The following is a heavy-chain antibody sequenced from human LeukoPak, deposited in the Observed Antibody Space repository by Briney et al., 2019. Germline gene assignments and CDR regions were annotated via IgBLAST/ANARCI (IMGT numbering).Heavy chain of an antibody. Sequence: GSSVKVSCKASGSTFSSYAISWVRQAPGQGLEWMGGIIPIFGTANYAQKFQGRVTITADESTSTAYMELSSLRSDDTAVYYCARDLKPYYYDSSGYCDYWGQGTLVTVSS. J-gene: IGHJ4*02. CDR3: ARDLKPYYYDSSGYCDY. V-gene: IGHV1-69*01. CDR1: GSTFSSYA. CDR2: IIPIFGTA. D-gene: IGHD3-22*01.